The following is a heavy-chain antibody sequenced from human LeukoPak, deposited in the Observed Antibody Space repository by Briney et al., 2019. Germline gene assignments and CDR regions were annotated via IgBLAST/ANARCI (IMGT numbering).Heavy chain of an antibody. D-gene: IGHD3-10*01. CDR2: IKQGGSEE. CDR1: GFAVSDYW. V-gene: IGHV3-7*04. CDR3: ARANASGSQYLDY. J-gene: IGHJ4*02. Sequence: GGSLRLSCAASGFAVSDYWMNWVRQAPGKGLEWVAKIKQGGSEEYYVDSVKGRFTISRDNGKNSLYLQVNSLRAEDTAVYYCARANASGSQYLDYWGQGALVTVSS.